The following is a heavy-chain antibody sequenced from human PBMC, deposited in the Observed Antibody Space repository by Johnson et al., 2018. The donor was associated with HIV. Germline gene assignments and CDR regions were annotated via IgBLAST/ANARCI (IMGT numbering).Heavy chain of an antibody. D-gene: IGHD6-13*01. CDR3: ARVRAAAVSDAFDI. CDR1: GFNFDDYG. J-gene: IGHJ3*02. CDR2: INWNGGST. V-gene: IGHV3-20*04. Sequence: VQLVESGGGVVRPGGSLRLSCAASGFNFDDYGMTWVHQAPGKGLEWVSGINWNGGSTGYADSVKGRFTISRDNAKNSLYLQMNSLRDDDTALYYCARVRAAAVSDAFDIWGQGTMVTGSS.